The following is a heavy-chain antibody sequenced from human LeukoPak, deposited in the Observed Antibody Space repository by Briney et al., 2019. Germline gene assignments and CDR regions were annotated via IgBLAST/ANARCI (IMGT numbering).Heavy chain of an antibody. CDR1: GFTFSSSA. V-gene: IGHV3-20*04. Sequence: PGGSLRLSCAASGFTFSSSAMSWVRQAPGKGLEWVSGINWNGGNTGYADSVKGRFTISRDNAKNSLYLQMNSLGAEDSALYYCARHFYASGTSSYYYYYMDVWAKGTTVTVSS. CDR3: ARHFYASGTSSYYYYYMDV. CDR2: INWNGGNT. D-gene: IGHD3-10*01. J-gene: IGHJ6*03.